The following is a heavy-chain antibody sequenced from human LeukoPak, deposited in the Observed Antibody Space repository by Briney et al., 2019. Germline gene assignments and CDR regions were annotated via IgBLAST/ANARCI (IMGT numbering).Heavy chain of an antibody. CDR2: INHSGST. CDR3: ARVSSSWLNAFDI. Sequence: SETLSLTCAVCGGSFSGYYWSWIRQPPGKGLEWSGEINHSGSTNYNPSLKSRVTISVDTSKNQFSLKLSSVTAADTAVYYCARVSSSWLNAFDIWGQGTMVTVSS. CDR1: GGSFSGYY. D-gene: IGHD6-13*01. V-gene: IGHV4-34*01. J-gene: IGHJ3*02.